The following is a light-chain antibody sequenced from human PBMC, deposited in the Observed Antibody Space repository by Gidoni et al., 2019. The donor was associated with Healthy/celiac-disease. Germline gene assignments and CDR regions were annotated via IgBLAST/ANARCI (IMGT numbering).Light chain of an antibody. Sequence: IQLTLSPSSLSASVGDRVTITCLASQSISSYLNWYQQKPGKAPKLLIYAASSLQSGVPSRFSGSGSGTDFTLTISSLQPEDVATYYCQQSYSTLFTFGPGTKVDIK. CDR1: QSISSY. J-gene: IGKJ3*01. CDR3: QQSYSTLFT. V-gene: IGKV1-39*01. CDR2: AAS.